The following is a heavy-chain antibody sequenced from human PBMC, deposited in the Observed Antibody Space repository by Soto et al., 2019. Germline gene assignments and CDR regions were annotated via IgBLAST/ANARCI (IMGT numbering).Heavy chain of an antibody. Sequence: PGGSLRLSCAASGFTFSDYYMSWIRQAPGKGLEWVSYISSSSSYTNYADSVKGRFTISRDNAKNSLYLQMNSLRAEDTAVYYCARTLGYCSSTSCYAGGLGYWGQGILVTVSS. CDR1: GFTFSDYY. J-gene: IGHJ4*02. CDR3: ARTLGYCSSTSCYAGGLGY. V-gene: IGHV3-11*06. CDR2: ISSSSSYT. D-gene: IGHD2-2*01.